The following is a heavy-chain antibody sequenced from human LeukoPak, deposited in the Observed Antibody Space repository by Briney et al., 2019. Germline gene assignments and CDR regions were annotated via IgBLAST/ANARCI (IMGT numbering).Heavy chain of an antibody. CDR1: GFTVSSNY. D-gene: IGHD5-18*01. Sequence: GGSLRLSCAASGFTVSSNYMSWVRQAPGKGLEWVSVIYSGGSTYYADPVKGRFTISRDNSKNTLYLQMNSLRAEDTAVYYCARASNEGSRGYSYGYPFVGYDYYYYMDVWGKGTTVTVS. V-gene: IGHV3-53*01. J-gene: IGHJ6*03. CDR3: ARASNEGSRGYSYGYPFVGYDYYYYMDV. CDR2: IYSGGST.